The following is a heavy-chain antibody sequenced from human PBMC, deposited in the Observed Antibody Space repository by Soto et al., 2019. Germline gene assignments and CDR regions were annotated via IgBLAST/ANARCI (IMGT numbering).Heavy chain of an antibody. CDR1: GFTFSSYA. D-gene: IGHD1-26*01. Sequence: PGGSLRLSCAASGFTFSSYAMSWVRQAPGKGLEWVSAISGSGGSTYYADSVKGRFTISRDNSKNTLYLQMNSLRAEDTAVYYCAKDKAVYIVGATNYYFDYWGQGTLVTVSS. CDR2: ISGSGGST. CDR3: AKDKAVYIVGATNYYFDY. J-gene: IGHJ4*02. V-gene: IGHV3-23*01.